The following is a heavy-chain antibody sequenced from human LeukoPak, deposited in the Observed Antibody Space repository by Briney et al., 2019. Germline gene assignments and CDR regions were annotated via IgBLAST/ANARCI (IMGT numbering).Heavy chain of an antibody. CDR2: IYYSGST. J-gene: IGHJ4*02. V-gene: IGHV4-39*01. D-gene: IGHD3-10*01. Sequence: SETLSLTCTVSGGSIITSSYYWGWIRQPPGKGLEWIGSIYYSGSTYYNPSRESRVTISVDTSKNQFSLKLSSVTAADTAVYYCARQEYYYSSGSYHPPYYFDYWGQGTLVTVSS. CDR3: ARQEYYYSSGSYHPPYYFDY. CDR1: GGSIITSSYY.